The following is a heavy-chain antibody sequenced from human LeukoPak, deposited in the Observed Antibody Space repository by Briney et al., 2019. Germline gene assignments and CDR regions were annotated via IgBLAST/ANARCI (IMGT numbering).Heavy chain of an antibody. J-gene: IGHJ4*02. CDR3: ASLVVVRA. CDR2: IYYSGST. V-gene: IGHV4-39*01. D-gene: IGHD2-2*01. Sequence: SETLSLTCTVSGGSISSSSYYWGWIRQPPGKGLEWIGSIYYSGSTYYNPSLKSRVTISVDTSKNQFSLKLSSVTAADTAVYYCASLVVVRAWGQGTLVTVSS. CDR1: GGSISSSSYY.